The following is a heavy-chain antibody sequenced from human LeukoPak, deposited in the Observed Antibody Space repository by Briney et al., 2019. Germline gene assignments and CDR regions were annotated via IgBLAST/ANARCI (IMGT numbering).Heavy chain of an antibody. J-gene: IGHJ3*02. V-gene: IGHV3-30*16. CDR3: ERGKIDAFDI. CDR2: ISYDGSYK. Sequence: GGTPRLSYAASGFVFSTYPMHWVRHAPAKGLEYGTHISYDGSYKYSAECVKGRFTICRDNSKNTLYLEMNSLRGEDTCVYCCERGKIDAFDIWGQGTMVTVSS. CDR1: GFVFSTYP.